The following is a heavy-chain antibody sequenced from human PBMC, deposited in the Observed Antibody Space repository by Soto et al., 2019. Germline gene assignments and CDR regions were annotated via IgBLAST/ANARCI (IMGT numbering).Heavy chain of an antibody. CDR2: ISSSSSYI. D-gene: IGHD3-22*01. Sequence: SLRLSCAASGFTFSSYSMNWVRQAPGKGLEWVSSISSSSSYIYYADSVKGRFTISRDNAKNSLYLQMNSLRAEDTAVYYCARGDYYDSSGPPRRYFDLWGRGTLVTVSS. V-gene: IGHV3-21*01. CDR3: ARGDYYDSSGPPRRYFDL. J-gene: IGHJ2*01. CDR1: GFTFSSYS.